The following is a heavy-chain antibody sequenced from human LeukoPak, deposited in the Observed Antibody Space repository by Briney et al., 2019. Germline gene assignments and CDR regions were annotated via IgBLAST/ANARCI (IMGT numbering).Heavy chain of an antibody. CDR2: VSSSSSYI. CDR1: GFTFSSYS. CDR3: ARGGYSYGYTSSDY. J-gene: IGHJ4*02. D-gene: IGHD5-18*01. Sequence: GGSLRLSCAASGFTFSSYSMNWVRQAPGKGLEWVSSVSSSSSYIYYADSVKGRFTISRDNAKNSLYLQMNSLRAEDTAVYYCARGGYSYGYTSSDYWGQGTLVTVSS. V-gene: IGHV3-21*01.